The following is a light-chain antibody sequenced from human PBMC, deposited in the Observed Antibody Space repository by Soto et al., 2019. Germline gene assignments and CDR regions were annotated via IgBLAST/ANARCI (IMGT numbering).Light chain of an antibody. V-gene: IGLV2-8*01. CDR2: EVS. CDR1: SSDVGGYNY. J-gene: IGLJ1*01. CDR3: SSYAGSNNYV. Sequence: QSVLTQPPSASGSPGQSVTISCTGTSSDVGGYNYVSWYQQHPGKAPKLMIYEVSKRPSGVPDRFSGSKSGNTASLTVSGLQAKDEADYYCSSYAGSNNYVFGTG.